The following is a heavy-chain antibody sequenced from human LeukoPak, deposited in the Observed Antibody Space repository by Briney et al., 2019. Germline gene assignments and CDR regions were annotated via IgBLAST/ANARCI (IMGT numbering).Heavy chain of an antibody. Sequence: PSETLSLTCAVYGGSFSGYYWSWIRQPPGKGLEWIGEINHSGSTNYNPSLKSRVTISVDTSKNQFSLKLSSVTAADTAVYYCARELENDILTGYNHWFDPWGQGTLVTVSS. D-gene: IGHD3-9*01. CDR3: ARELENDILTGYNHWFDP. J-gene: IGHJ5*02. CDR2: INHSGST. V-gene: IGHV4-34*01. CDR1: GGSFSGYY.